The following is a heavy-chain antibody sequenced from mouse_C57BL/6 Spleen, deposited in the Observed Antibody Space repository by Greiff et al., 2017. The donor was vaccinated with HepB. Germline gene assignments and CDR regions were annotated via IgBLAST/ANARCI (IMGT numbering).Heavy chain of an antibody. V-gene: IGHV1-76*01. D-gene: IGHD2-3*01. CDR3: ARWLLRENFDY. Sequence: QVQLQQSGAELVRPGASVKLSCKASGYTFTAYYINWVKQRPGQGLEWIARIYPGSGNTYYNEKFKGKATLTAEKSYSTAYMQLSSLTSEDSAVYFGARWLLRENFDYWGQGTTLTVSS. CDR1: GYTFTAYY. J-gene: IGHJ2*01. CDR2: IYPGSGNT.